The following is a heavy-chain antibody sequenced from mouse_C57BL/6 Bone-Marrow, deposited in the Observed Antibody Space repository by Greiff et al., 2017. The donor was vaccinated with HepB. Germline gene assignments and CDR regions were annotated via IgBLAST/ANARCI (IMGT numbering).Heavy chain of an antibody. D-gene: IGHD2-5*01. CDR3: ERWGSNYYFDY. Sequence: EVKLMESGGGLVQPGGSLSLSCAASGFTFTDYYMSWVRQPPGKALEWLGFIRNKANGYSTEYSASVKGRFTISRDNSQSILYLQMNALRTEDSATYYCERWGSNYYFDYWGKGTTLTVSS. V-gene: IGHV7-3*01. CDR1: GFTFTDYY. J-gene: IGHJ2*01. CDR2: IRNKANGYST.